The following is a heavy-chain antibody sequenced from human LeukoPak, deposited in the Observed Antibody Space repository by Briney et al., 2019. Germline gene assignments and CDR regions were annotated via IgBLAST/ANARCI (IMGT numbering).Heavy chain of an antibody. CDR2: TYYRSKWYD. CDR3: AREYGSGSYYYYGMDV. Sequence: SQTLSLTFAISGDSVSSNSAAWNWLRQSPSRGLEWLGRTYYRSKWYDDYAVSVKSRITINPDTSKNQFSLQLNSVTPEDTAVYYCAREYGSGSYYYYGMDVWGQGTTVTVSS. J-gene: IGHJ6*02. D-gene: IGHD3-10*01. V-gene: IGHV6-1*01. CDR1: GDSVSSNSAA.